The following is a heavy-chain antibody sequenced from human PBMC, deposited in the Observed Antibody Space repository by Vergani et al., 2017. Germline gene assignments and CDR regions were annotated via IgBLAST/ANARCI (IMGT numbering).Heavy chain of an antibody. D-gene: IGHD5-24*01. Sequence: QVQLVESGGGVVQPGRSLRLSCAASGFTFSSYGMHWVRQAPGKGLEWVAVIWYDGSNKYYADSVKGRFTISRDNSKNTLYLQMNSLRAEDTAVYYCASRSTRVEMATITGIAFDIWGQGTMVTVSS. J-gene: IGHJ3*02. CDR2: IWYDGSNK. CDR3: ASRSTRVEMATITGIAFDI. V-gene: IGHV3-33*01. CDR1: GFTFSSYG.